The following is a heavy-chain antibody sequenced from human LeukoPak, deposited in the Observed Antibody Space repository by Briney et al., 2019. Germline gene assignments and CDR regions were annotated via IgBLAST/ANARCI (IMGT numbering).Heavy chain of an antibody. V-gene: IGHV1-2*02. Sequence: ASVKVSCKASGYTFTDYYVHWVRQAPGQGLEWMGWINPNSGGTNYAQKFQGRVTMTRDTSISTAYMELSRLRSDDTAVYYCARNFLWLVAANRDDRTDDYWGQGTLVTVSS. CDR2: INPNSGGT. D-gene: IGHD2-15*01. CDR3: ARNFLWLVAANRDDRTDDY. J-gene: IGHJ4*02. CDR1: GYTFTDYY.